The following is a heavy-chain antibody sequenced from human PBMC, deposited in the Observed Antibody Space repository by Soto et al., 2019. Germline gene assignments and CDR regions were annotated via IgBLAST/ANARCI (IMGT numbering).Heavy chain of an antibody. Sequence: QVQLVQSGAEVKKPGASVKVSCKASGCTFTSYAMHWVRQAPGQRLEWMGWINAGNGNTKYSQKFQGRVTITRDTSASTAYMELSSLRSEDTAVYYCARDLSLGVRGVNYWFDPWGQGTLVTVSS. D-gene: IGHD3-10*01. CDR3: ARDLSLGVRGVNYWFDP. CDR1: GCTFTSYA. V-gene: IGHV1-3*01. J-gene: IGHJ5*02. CDR2: INAGNGNT.